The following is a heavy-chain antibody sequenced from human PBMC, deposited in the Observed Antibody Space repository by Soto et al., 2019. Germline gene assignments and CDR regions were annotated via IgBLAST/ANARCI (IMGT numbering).Heavy chain of an antibody. D-gene: IGHD5-12*01. Sequence: GGSLRLSCAASGFTFSSYSMNWVRQAPGKGLEWVSSISSSSSYIYYADSVKGRFTISRDNAKNSLYLQMNSLRAEDTAVYYCASPSLGYSGYDGDYWGQGTLVTVSS. CDR2: ISSSSSYI. CDR3: ASPSLGYSGYDGDY. V-gene: IGHV3-21*01. CDR1: GFTFSSYS. J-gene: IGHJ4*02.